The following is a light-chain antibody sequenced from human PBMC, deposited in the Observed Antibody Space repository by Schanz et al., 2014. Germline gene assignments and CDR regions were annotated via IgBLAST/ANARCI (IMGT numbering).Light chain of an antibody. CDR3: SSYTSSSSPYV. Sequence: QSALTQPASVSGSPGQSITISCTGTSSDVGGYNFVSWYQQHPGRGPKLMIYDISSRPSGVSSRFSGSKSGNTASLIISGLQAEDEADYYCSSYTSSSSPYVFGSGTKLTVL. CDR2: DIS. V-gene: IGLV2-14*01. J-gene: IGLJ1*01. CDR1: SSDVGGYNF.